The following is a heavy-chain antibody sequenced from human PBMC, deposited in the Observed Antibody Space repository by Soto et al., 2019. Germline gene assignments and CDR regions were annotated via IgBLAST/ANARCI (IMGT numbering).Heavy chain of an antibody. D-gene: IGHD2-21*02. J-gene: IGHJ6*02. Sequence: QVQLVQSGSEVKEPGASVKVSCKASGYTFTGYYVLWVRQAPGQGPECMGWINPYTGGTNYAQKFQGRVTMTRDTSISPAYMELSKLISDDTAVYYCATQFHHCGGDCYRGPYFGMDVWGQGTTVTVSS. V-gene: IGHV1-2*02. CDR2: INPYTGGT. CDR3: ATQFHHCGGDCYRGPYFGMDV. CDR1: GYTFTGYY.